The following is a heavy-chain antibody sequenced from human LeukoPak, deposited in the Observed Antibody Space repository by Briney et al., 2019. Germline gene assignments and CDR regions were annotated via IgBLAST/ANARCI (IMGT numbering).Heavy chain of an antibody. CDR3: TRDGSGSYDSFDY. CDR1: GFTFGDYA. J-gene: IGHJ4*02. V-gene: IGHV3-49*03. Sequence: GGALRLSCTASGFTFGDYAMSWFRQAPGKGLEWVGFIRSKAYGGTTEYAASVKGRFTISRDDSKSIAYLQMNSLKTEDTAVYYCTRDGSGSYDSFDYWGQGTLVTVSS. CDR2: IRSKAYGGTT. D-gene: IGHD3-10*01.